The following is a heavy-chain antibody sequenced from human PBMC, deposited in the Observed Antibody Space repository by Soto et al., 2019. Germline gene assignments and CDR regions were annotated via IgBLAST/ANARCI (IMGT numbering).Heavy chain of an antibody. Sequence: SETLSLTCTVSGDSITSNTYSWAWLRQPPGKGLEWIGNFSSSGGTYYNPSLKSRVTISVDRSKNQFSLKLASVTAADTAVYYCARVPAPWGQGTLVTVSS. CDR1: GDSITSNTYS. CDR3: ARVPAP. CDR2: FSSSGGT. J-gene: IGHJ5*02. V-gene: IGHV4-39*07.